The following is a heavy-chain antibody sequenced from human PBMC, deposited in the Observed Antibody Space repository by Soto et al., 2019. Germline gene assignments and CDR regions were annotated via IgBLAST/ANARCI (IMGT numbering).Heavy chain of an antibody. CDR3: AKDRHINWFDP. V-gene: IGHV3-30*18. J-gene: IGHJ5*02. Sequence: GGSLRLSCSASGFTFSSYGMHWVRQAPGKGLEWVAVISYDGSNKYYADSVKGRFTISRDNSKNTLYLQMNSLRAEDTAVYYCAKDRHINWFDPWGQGTRGIVSS. CDR2: ISYDGSNK. CDR1: GFTFSSYG.